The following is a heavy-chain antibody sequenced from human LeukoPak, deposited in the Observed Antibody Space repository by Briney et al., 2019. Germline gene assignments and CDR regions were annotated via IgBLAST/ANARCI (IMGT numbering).Heavy chain of an antibody. V-gene: IGHV3-23*01. CDR2: ISGSGGRT. CDR3: AKTAAARYY. Sequence: WVSAISGSGGRTYYPDSVKGLFTISRDNSKNTLYLQMNSLRAEDTAVYYCAKTAAARYYWGQGTLVTVSS. J-gene: IGHJ4*02. D-gene: IGHD6-6*01.